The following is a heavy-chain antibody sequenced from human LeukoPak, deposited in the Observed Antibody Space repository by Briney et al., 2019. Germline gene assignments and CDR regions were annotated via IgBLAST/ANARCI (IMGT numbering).Heavy chain of an antibody. V-gene: IGHV3-53*05. CDR2: IYSIGST. Sequence: GGSLRLSCAASGFTVSTNYMSWVRQAPGKGLEWVSVIYSIGSTYYADSVKGRFTISRDNAKNSLYLQMNSLRAEDTALYYCAKDRPYYYDSSGYFDAFDIWGQGTMVTVSS. D-gene: IGHD3-22*01. J-gene: IGHJ3*02. CDR3: AKDRPYYYDSSGYFDAFDI. CDR1: GFTVSTNY.